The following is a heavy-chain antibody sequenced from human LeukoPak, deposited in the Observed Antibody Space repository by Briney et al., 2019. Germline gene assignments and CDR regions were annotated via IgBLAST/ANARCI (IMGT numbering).Heavy chain of an antibody. Sequence: GGSLRLSCAASGFTFSSYAMSWVRQAPGKGLEWVSTISGYGGSTFYADSVKGRLTISRDNSKNTLYLQMNSLRGEDTAIYCCAKGGRSSVAAAPIDYWGQGTLVTVS. CDR3: AKGGRSSVAAAPIDY. CDR1: GFTFSSYA. CDR2: ISGYGGST. D-gene: IGHD6-13*01. J-gene: IGHJ4*02. V-gene: IGHV3-23*01.